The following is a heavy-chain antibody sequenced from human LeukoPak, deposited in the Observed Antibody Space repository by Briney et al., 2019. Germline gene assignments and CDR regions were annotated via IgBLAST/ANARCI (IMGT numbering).Heavy chain of an antibody. J-gene: IGHJ5*02. D-gene: IGHD6-19*01. CDR1: GYTFTGYY. V-gene: IGHV1-2*02. Sequence: ASVEVSCKASGYTFTGYYIHWVRQAPGQGLEWMGWINPNSGGTNYAQKFQGRVTMTRDTSIRTAYMELNRLRSDDTAVYYCARHIAVTGTDGSPFDPWGQGTLVTVSS. CDR2: INPNSGGT. CDR3: ARHIAVTGTDGSPFDP.